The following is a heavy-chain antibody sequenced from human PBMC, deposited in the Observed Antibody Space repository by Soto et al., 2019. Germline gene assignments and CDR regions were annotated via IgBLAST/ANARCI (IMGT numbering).Heavy chain of an antibody. J-gene: IGHJ6*02. Sequence: ASVKVSCKASGYTFSSYGISWVRQAPGQGLEWMGWISGYNGNTIYAQNFHGRVTMTTDTSTTTAYMELRSLISDDTAVYYCARDPNAVYDYDYYLKDVWGQGTTVTVSS. CDR3: ARDPNAVYDYDYYLKDV. D-gene: IGHD3-16*01. CDR1: GYTFSSYG. CDR2: ISGYNGNT. V-gene: IGHV1-18*01.